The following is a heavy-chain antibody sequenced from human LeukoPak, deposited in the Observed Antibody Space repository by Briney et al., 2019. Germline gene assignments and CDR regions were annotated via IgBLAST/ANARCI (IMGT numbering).Heavy chain of an antibody. Sequence: ASVKVSCKASGYTFTSYDINWVRQATGQGLEWMGWMNPNSGDTGYAQKFQGRVTMTRNTSISTAYMELSSLRSEDTAVYYCARGLSGYDYVLYYYYGMDVWGQGTTVTVSS. CDR1: GYTFTSYD. CDR3: ARGLSGYDYVLYYYYGMDV. J-gene: IGHJ6*02. V-gene: IGHV1-8*01. D-gene: IGHD5-12*01. CDR2: MNPNSGDT.